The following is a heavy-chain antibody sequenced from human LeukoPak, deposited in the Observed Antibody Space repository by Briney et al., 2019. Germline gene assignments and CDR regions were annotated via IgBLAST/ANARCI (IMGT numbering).Heavy chain of an antibody. CDR1: GFTFSSHW. Sequence: GGSLRLSCAASGFTFSSHWVHWVRQAPGKGLVWVSGISTDGSRPRYADSVNGRFTISRDNAKNTLYLQMNSLRAEDTAVYFCVRDGQGSTPLDYWGQGTLVTVSS. CDR2: ISTDGSRP. V-gene: IGHV3-74*01. D-gene: IGHD2-15*01. J-gene: IGHJ4*02. CDR3: VRDGQGSTPLDY.